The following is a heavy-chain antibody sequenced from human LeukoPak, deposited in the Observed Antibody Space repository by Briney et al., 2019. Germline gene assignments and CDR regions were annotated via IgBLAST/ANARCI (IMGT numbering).Heavy chain of an antibody. CDR2: ISISGSTI. Sequence: PAGSLRLSCAASGFTFSSFEMNWVRQAPGKGLEWVSYISISGSTIYYADSVKGRFTISRDNAKNSLYLQMNSLRAEDTAVYYCARDRSGYSGYDFFDYWGQGALVTVSS. CDR3: ARDRSGYSGYDFFDY. CDR1: GFTFSSFE. D-gene: IGHD5-12*01. V-gene: IGHV3-48*03. J-gene: IGHJ4*02.